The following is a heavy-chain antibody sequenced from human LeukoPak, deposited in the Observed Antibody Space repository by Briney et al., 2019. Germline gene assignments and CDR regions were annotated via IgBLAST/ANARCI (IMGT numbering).Heavy chain of an antibody. Sequence: PSETLSLTCTVSGDSLYYWGWIRQPPGKGLEWIGSVYSTGHTNYNLSLKSRVTMSIDTSKNQFSLKLSSVTAADTAVYYCARDLDFWSGHYYFDYWGQGTLVTVSS. D-gene: IGHD3-3*01. CDR2: VYSTGHT. CDR1: GDSLYY. J-gene: IGHJ4*02. V-gene: IGHV4-39*07. CDR3: ARDLDFWSGHYYFDY.